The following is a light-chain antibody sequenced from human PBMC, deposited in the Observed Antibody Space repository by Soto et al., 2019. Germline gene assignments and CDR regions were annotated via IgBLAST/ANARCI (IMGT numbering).Light chain of an antibody. CDR2: EGS. CDR1: SSDVGSYNL. Sequence: QSVLTQPASVSGSPGQSITISCTGTSSDVGSYNLVSWYQQHPGKAPKLMIYEGSKRPSGVSTHFSGSKSGNTASLTISGLQAEDEADYYCCSYAGSSTVVFGGGTQLTVL. J-gene: IGLJ2*01. V-gene: IGLV2-23*01. CDR3: CSYAGSSTVV.